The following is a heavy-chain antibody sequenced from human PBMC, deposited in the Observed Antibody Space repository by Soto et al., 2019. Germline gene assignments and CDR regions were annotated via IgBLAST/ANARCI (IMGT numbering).Heavy chain of an antibody. CDR2: TSFDERYK. D-gene: IGHD3-22*01. CDR3: ARDPRGDYDTAAYFDS. CDR1: GFTFTGYA. Sequence: QVQLVESGGGVVQPGRSLRLSCEASGFTFTGYAMHWVRQAPGKGLEWVAITSFDERYKFYAASVKGRFTISRDNSKNTQYLQMDSLSPEDTARYFCARDPRGDYDTAAYFDSWGQGALVIVSS. V-gene: IGHV3-30*04. J-gene: IGHJ4*02.